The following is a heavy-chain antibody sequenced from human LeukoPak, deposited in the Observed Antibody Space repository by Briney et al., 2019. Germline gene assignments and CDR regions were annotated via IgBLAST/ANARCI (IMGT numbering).Heavy chain of an antibody. J-gene: IGHJ6*03. CDR2: IYYSGST. CDR1: GGSISSSSYY. V-gene: IGHV4-39*01. Sequence: SETLSLTCTVSGGSISSSSYYWGWIRQPPGKGLEWIGSIYYSGSTYYNPSLKSRVTISVDTSKNQFSLKLSSVTAADTAVYYCARLAAADVYYYYYYMDVWGKGTTVTISS. D-gene: IGHD6-13*01. CDR3: ARLAAADVYYYYYYMDV.